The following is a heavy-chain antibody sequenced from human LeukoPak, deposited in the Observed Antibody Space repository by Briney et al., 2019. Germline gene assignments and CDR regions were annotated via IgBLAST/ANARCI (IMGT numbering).Heavy chain of an antibody. CDR1: GYTFTTSA. CDR2: INAGTGDT. CDR3: ARDHSLGSYPDY. Sequence: ASVKVSYKSSGYTFTTSAMHWVRQAPGQSLEWMGWINAGTGDTKYSQRFQGRVTFTRDTSASTAYMALSSLRFEDTAVYFCARDHSLGSYPDYWGQGTLVTVSS. J-gene: IGHJ4*02. D-gene: IGHD3-10*01. V-gene: IGHV1-3*01.